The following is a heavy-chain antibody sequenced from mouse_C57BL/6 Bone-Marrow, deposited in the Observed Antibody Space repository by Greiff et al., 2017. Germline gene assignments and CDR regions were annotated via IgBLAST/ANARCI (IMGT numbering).Heavy chain of an antibody. D-gene: IGHD1-1*01. CDR1: GYTFTDYE. Sequence: QVQLQQSGAELVRPGASVTLSCKASGYTFTDYEMHWVKQTPVHGLEWIGAIDPETGGTAYNQKFKGKAILTADKSSSTAYMELRSLTSEDSAVYYCTGWYYGSSYVDYAMDYWGQGTSVTVSS. CDR3: TGWYYGSSYVDYAMDY. V-gene: IGHV1-15*01. J-gene: IGHJ4*01. CDR2: IDPETGGT.